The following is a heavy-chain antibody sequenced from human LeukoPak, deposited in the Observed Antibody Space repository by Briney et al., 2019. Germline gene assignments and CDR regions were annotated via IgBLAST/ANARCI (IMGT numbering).Heavy chain of an antibody. CDR3: ARVVHPYDYESSGLTYDAFDI. CDR1: GYTFTSYA. J-gene: IGHJ3*02. Sequence: ASVKVSCKASGYTFTSYAMNWVRQAPGQGLEWMGWINTNTGNPTYAQGFTGRFVFSLDTSVNTAYLQISSLKAEDTAVYYCARVVHPYDYESSGLTYDAFDIWGQGTMVTVSS. V-gene: IGHV7-4-1*02. D-gene: IGHD3-22*01. CDR2: INTNTGNP.